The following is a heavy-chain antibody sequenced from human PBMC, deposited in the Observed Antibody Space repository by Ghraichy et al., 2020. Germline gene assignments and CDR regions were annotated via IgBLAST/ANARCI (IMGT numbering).Heavy chain of an antibody. CDR1: GGSVSSGSYY. Sequence: SETLSLTCTVSGGSVSSGSYYWSWIRQPPGKGLEWIEYIYYSGSTNYNPSLKSRVTISVDTSKNQFSLKLSSVTAADTAVYYCERDYYDSSGYYGIDCWGQGTLVTVSS. V-gene: IGHV4-61*01. CDR2: IYYSGST. J-gene: IGHJ4*02. CDR3: ERDYYDSSGYYGIDC. D-gene: IGHD3-22*01.